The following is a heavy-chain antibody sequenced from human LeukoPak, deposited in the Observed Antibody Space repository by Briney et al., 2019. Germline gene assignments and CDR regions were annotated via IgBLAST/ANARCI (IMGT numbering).Heavy chain of an antibody. CDR1: GGSISSYY. CDR3: ARDRPPTDAFDI. V-gene: IGHV4-59*01. J-gene: IGHJ3*02. CDR2: IYYSGST. Sequence: PSETLSLTCTVSGGSISSYYWSWIRQPPGKGLEWIGCIYYSGSTNYNPSLKSRVTISVDTSKNQFSLKLSSVTAADTAVYYCARDRPPTDAFDIWGQGTMVTVSP.